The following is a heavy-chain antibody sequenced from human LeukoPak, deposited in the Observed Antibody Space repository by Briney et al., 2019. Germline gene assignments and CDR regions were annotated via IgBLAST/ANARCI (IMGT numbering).Heavy chain of an antibody. V-gene: IGHV1-69*05. CDR1: GGTFSSYA. D-gene: IGHD3-9*01. Sequence: SVKVSCKASGGTFSSYAISWLRRAPGQGLEWMGRIIPIFGTANYAQKFQGRVTITTDESTSTAYMELSSLRSEDTAVYYCAREYGDNYFDYWGQGTLVTVSS. J-gene: IGHJ4*02. CDR3: AREYGDNYFDY. CDR2: IIPIFGTA.